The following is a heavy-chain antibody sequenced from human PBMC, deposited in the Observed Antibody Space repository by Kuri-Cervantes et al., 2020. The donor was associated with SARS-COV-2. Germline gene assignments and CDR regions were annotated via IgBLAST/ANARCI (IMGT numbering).Heavy chain of an antibody. V-gene: IGHV1-2*04. CDR3: ARGGDIVVVPAAASGVTYYYYGMDV. Sequence: ASVKVSCKASGYTFTGYYMHWVRQAPGQGLEWMGWINPNSGGTNYAQKFQGWVTMTRDMSISTAYMELSRLRSDDTAVYYCARGGDIVVVPAAASGVTYYYYGMDVWGQGTTVTVSS. D-gene: IGHD2-2*01. J-gene: IGHJ6*02. CDR1: GYTFTGYY. CDR2: INPNSGGT.